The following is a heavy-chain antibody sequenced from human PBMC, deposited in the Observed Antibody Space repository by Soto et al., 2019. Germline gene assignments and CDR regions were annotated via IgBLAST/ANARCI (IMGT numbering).Heavy chain of an antibody. J-gene: IGHJ1*01. CDR2: IIPILGIA. D-gene: IGHD2-15*01. CDR1: GGTFSSYT. V-gene: IGHV1-69*02. Sequence: QVPLVQSGAEVKKPGSSVKVSCKASGGTFSSYTISWVRQAPGQGLEWMGRIIPILGIANYAQKFQGRVTITADKSTSTAYMELSSXRSEDTAVYYCARGGYCSGGSCYSDEYFQHWGQGTLVTVSS. CDR3: ARGGYCSGGSCYSDEYFQH.